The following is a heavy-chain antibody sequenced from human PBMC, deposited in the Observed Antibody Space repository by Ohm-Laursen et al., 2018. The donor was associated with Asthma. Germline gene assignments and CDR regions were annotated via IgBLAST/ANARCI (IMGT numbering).Heavy chain of an antibody. CDR1: GFTFSSFA. CDR3: ARESYLDY. J-gene: IGHJ4*02. Sequence: SLRLSCTASGFTFSSFAMSWVRQAPGKGLEWVAVISYDGSNKYYADSVKGRFTISRDNSKNTLYLQMNSLRAEDTAVYYCARESYLDYWGQGTLVTVSS. V-gene: IGHV3-30*03. CDR2: ISYDGSNK. D-gene: IGHD3-10*01.